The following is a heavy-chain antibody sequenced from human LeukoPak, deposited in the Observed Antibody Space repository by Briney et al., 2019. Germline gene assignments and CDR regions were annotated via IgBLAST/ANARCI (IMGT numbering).Heavy chain of an antibody. Sequence: GESLKISCKGSGYSFTNYWISWVRQMPGKGLEWMGRIDPRDSYTKYSPSFEGHVTISVDKSISSAFLQWNSLKASDSAMYYCARGVWGSYLFDYWGQGTLVTVSS. CDR3: ARGVWGSYLFDY. V-gene: IGHV5-10-1*01. CDR1: GYSFTNYW. CDR2: IDPRDSYT. D-gene: IGHD3-16*02. J-gene: IGHJ4*02.